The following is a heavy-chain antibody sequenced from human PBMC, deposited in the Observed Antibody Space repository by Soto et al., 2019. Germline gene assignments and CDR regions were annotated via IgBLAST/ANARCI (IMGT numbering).Heavy chain of an antibody. CDR2: IYQTGST. J-gene: IGHJ5*02. CDR1: NGSITSGNW. D-gene: IGHD3-16*01. CDR3: ARVWGALAPIAGWFGP. V-gene: IGHV4-4*02. Sequence: QVQLQESGPGLVKPSGTLSLTCAVSNGSITSGNWWSWVRQPPGKGLEWIGDIYQTGSTNYSPSLRSRVSISVDKSKNNFSLSLSSVTAADTAVYFCARVWGALAPIAGWFGPWGRGILVTVSS.